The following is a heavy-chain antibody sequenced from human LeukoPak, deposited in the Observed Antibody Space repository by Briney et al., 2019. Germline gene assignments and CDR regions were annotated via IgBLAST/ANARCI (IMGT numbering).Heavy chain of an antibody. Sequence: GGSLRLSCAASGFTFSNFAMSWVRQAPGKGLEWVSSINAGAGSTSSADSLKGRFTISRDNSKNTLYLQMNSLRVEDTALYYCAKNGGEAIFGVVLPRYYMDVWGKGTTVTVSS. J-gene: IGHJ6*03. V-gene: IGHV3-23*01. CDR2: INAGAGST. CDR1: GFTFSNFA. D-gene: IGHD3-3*01. CDR3: AKNGGEAIFGVVLPRYYMDV.